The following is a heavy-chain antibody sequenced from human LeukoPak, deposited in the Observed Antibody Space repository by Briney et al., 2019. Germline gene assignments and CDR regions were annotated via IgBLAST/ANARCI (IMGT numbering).Heavy chain of an antibody. D-gene: IGHD3-16*02. V-gene: IGHV1-69*05. Sequence: GASVKVSCKASGGTFSSYAISWVRQAPGQGLEWMGGIIPIFGTANYAQKFQGRVTMTTDTSTSTSYMELRSLRSDDTAVYYCARDPMKGDLSIYYHYYYMDVWGKGTTVTVSS. CDR3: ARDPMKGDLSIYYHYYYMDV. CDR2: IIPIFGTA. J-gene: IGHJ6*03. CDR1: GGTFSSYA.